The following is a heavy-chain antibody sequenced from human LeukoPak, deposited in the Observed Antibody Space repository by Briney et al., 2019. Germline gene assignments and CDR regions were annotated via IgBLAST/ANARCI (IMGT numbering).Heavy chain of an antibody. V-gene: IGHV3-30*02. D-gene: IGHD3-10*01. CDR3: AKGSGSYYNGWFDP. CDR2: IRHDGSNK. Sequence: GGSLRLSCAASGFTFSSYGMHWVRQAPGKGLEWVAFIRHDGSNKYYADSVKGRFTISRDNAKNSLYLQMNSLRAEDMALYYCAKGSGSYYNGWFDPWGQGTLVTVSS. J-gene: IGHJ5*02. CDR1: GFTFSSYG.